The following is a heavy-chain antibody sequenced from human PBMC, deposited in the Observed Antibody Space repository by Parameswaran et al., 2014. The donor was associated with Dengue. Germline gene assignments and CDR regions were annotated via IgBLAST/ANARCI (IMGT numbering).Heavy chain of an antibody. V-gene: IGHV1-69*01. J-gene: IGHJ6*02. D-gene: IGHD3-10*01. CDR2: IIPIFGTA. Sequence: RLVRQAPGQGLEWMGGIIPIFGTANYAQKFQGRVTITADESTSTAYMELSSLRSEDTAVYYCAREQYYYGSGRYYGMDVWGQGTTVTVSS. CDR3: AREQYYYGSGRYYGMDV.